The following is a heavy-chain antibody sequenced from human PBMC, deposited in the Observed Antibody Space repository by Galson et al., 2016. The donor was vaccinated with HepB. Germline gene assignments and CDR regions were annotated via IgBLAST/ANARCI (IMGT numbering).Heavy chain of an antibody. CDR1: GGSISSSSYY. CDR2: IYYSGST. V-gene: IGHV4-39*01. D-gene: IGHD6-19*01. Sequence: SETLSLTCTVSGGSISSSSYYWGWIRQPPGKGLEWIGSIYYSGSTYYNPSLKSRVTISVDTSKNQFSLKLSSVTAADTAVYYCARRVAVAGIYYFDYLGRGTLVTVSS. J-gene: IGHJ4*01. CDR3: ARRVAVAGIYYFDY.